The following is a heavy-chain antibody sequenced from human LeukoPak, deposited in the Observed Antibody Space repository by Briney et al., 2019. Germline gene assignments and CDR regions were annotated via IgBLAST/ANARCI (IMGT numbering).Heavy chain of an antibody. D-gene: IGHD1-26*01. J-gene: IGHJ6*03. CDR2: IGGGASDT. Sequence: GGSLRLSCAISGFNFFNTGMGWVRQAPGKGLEWVAAIGGGASDTKYADSVMGRFTISRDIFRNTLYLQMNSLGPEDTAVYYCARDPYSGNYGNYYYYYMDVWGKGTTVTISS. V-gene: IGHV3-23*01. CDR1: GFNFFNTG. CDR3: ARDPYSGNYGNYYYYYMDV.